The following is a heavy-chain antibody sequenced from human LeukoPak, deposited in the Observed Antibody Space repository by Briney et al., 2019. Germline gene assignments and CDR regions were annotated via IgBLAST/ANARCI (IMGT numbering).Heavy chain of an antibody. D-gene: IGHD6-19*01. J-gene: IGHJ6*02. CDR2: ISAYNGNT. CDR3: ARGEVLYSSLIGHYYYYGMDV. Sequence: ASVKVSCKASGGTFSSYAISWVRQAPGQGLEWMGWISAYNGNTNYAQKLQGRVTMTTDTSTSTAYMELRSLRSDDTAVYYCARGEVLYSSLIGHYYYYGMDVWGQGTTVTVSS. V-gene: IGHV1-18*01. CDR1: GGTFSSYA.